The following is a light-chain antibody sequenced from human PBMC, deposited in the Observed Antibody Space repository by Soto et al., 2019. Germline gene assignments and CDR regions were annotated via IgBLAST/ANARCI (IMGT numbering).Light chain of an antibody. J-gene: IGLJ1*01. CDR2: INR. Sequence: QSVLTQPPSVSGAPGQRVTISCTGSSSNIGAGYDVHWYQQLPGTAPKLLIYINRNRPSGVPDRFSGSKSGTSASLAITGLQAEDEADYYCSSYTSSTTLYVFGTGTKVTVL. V-gene: IGLV1-40*01. CDR1: SSNIGAGYD. CDR3: SSYTSSTTLYV.